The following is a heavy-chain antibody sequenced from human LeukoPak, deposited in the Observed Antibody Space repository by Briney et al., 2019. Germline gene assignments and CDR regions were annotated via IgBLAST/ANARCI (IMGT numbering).Heavy chain of an antibody. J-gene: IGHJ4*02. D-gene: IGHD5-24*01. CDR2: IYYSGTT. V-gene: IGHV4-59*01. CDR1: GGSISSYY. CDR3: ARGARDGYNLGENY. Sequence: SETLSLTCTVSGGSISSYYWSWIRQPPRKGLEWIGYIYYSGTTNYNPSLKSRVTISVDTSKNQFSLRLSSVTAADTAVYYCARGARDGYNLGENYWGQGTLVTVSS.